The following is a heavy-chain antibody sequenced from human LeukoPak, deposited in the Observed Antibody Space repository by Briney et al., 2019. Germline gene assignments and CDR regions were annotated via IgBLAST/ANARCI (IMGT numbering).Heavy chain of an antibody. CDR1: GYSISSGYY. CDR2: IYHSGST. J-gene: IGHJ4*02. Sequence: SETLSLTCTVSGYSISSGYYWGWIRQPPGKGLESIGSIYHSGSTYYNPSLKSRVTISVDRSKNQFSLKLSSVTAADTAVYYCARGSYYGSGNEGIDYWGQGTLVTVSS. CDR3: ARGSYYGSGNEGIDY. V-gene: IGHV4-38-2*02. D-gene: IGHD3-10*01.